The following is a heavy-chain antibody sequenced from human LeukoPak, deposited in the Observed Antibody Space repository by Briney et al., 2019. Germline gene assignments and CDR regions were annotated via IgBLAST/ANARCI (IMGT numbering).Heavy chain of an antibody. CDR3: AREIQLWLPDRYFDY. CDR2: ISSSGSTI. CDR1: GFTFSSYE. Sequence: GGSLRLSCAASGFTFSSYEMSWVRQAPGKGLEWVSYISSSGSTIYYADSVKGRFTISRDNAKNSLYLQMNSLRAEDTAVYYCAREIQLWLPDRYFDYWGQGTLVTVSS. V-gene: IGHV3-48*03. J-gene: IGHJ4*02. D-gene: IGHD5-18*01.